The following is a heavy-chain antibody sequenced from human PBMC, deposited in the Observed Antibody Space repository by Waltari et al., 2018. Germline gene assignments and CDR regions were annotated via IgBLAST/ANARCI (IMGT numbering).Heavy chain of an antibody. CDR2: INPNSGDT. CDR1: GDTLTSSY. J-gene: IGHJ5*02. CDR3: ARESAFSTSWYPGFDP. V-gene: IGHV1-2*06. D-gene: IGHD2-2*01. Sequence: QVQLVQSGAEVKKPGASVKVSCQASGDTLTSSYMHWGRQAPGQGLERMGRINPNSGDTNYARKFQDRVTMTRDTSVNTAYMVVGRLTSDDTAVYFCARESAFSTSWYPGFDPWGQGTLVTVAS.